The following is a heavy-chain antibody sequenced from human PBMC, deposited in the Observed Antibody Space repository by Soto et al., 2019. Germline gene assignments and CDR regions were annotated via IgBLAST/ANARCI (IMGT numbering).Heavy chain of an antibody. V-gene: IGHV3-23*01. CDR3: AKGMYYDFWSRLFDY. Sequence: EVQLLESGGGLVQPGGSLRLSCAASGFTFSSYAMSWVRQAPGKGLEWVSAISGSGGSTYYADSVKGQFTISRDNSKNTLYLQMNSLRAEETAVYYCAKGMYYDFWSRLFDYWGQGTLVTVSS. CDR2: ISGSGGST. D-gene: IGHD3-3*01. CDR1: GFTFSSYA. J-gene: IGHJ4*02.